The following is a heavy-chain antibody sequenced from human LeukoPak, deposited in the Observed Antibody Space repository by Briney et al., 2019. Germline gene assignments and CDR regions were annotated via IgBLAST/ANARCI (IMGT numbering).Heavy chain of an antibody. CDR3: ARVMTTTYFPYYYYGMDV. CDR1: AFTFSSYA. D-gene: IGHD4-17*01. V-gene: IGHV3-30-3*01. CDR2: ISYDGSNK. J-gene: IGHJ6*02. Sequence: GGSLRLSCAASAFTFSSYAMHWVRQAPGKGLEWVAVISYDGSNKYYADSVKGRFTISRDNSKNTLYLQMNSLRAEDTAVYYCARVMTTTYFPYYYYGMDVWGQGTTVTVSS.